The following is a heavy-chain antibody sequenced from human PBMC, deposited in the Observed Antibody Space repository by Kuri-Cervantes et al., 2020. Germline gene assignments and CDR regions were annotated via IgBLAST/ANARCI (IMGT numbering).Heavy chain of an antibody. CDR1: GLSLTTSGVG. Sequence: GPTLVKPTQTLTFTCTFSGLSLTTSGVGVGWNRQPPGKALEWLARIDWDDDKYYSTSLKTRLTISKDTSKNQVVLTMTNMDPVDTATYYCAGGGDWGGFDYWGQGTLVTDSS. CDR3: AGGGDWGGFDY. D-gene: IGHD2-21*02. V-gene: IGHV2-70*11. CDR2: IDWDDDK. J-gene: IGHJ4*02.